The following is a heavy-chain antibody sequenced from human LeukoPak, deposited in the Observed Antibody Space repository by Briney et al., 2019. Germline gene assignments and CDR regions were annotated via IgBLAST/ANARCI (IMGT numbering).Heavy chain of an antibody. CDR3: ARDYPADH. J-gene: IGHJ4*02. CDR1: GSTFSRFP. Sequence: GRSLRLSCAASGSTFSRFPMHWVRQAPGKGLEWVALISSDGSDKKYADFVKGRFTMSRDNSMNTLYLQMHSLRVEDTAVYYCARDYPADHWGQGTLVTVSS. V-gene: IGHV3-30-3*01. CDR2: ISSDGSDK.